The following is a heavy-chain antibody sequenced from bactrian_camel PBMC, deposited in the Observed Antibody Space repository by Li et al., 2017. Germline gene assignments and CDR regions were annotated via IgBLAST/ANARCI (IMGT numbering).Heavy chain of an antibody. CDR1: GYTDSSSC. D-gene: IGHD7*01. CDR3: AGGNVLYEFTT. CDR2: IGSDGRT. J-gene: IGHJ4*01. Sequence: DVQLVESGGGSVQSGGSLRLSCAASGYTDSSSCMGWFRQAPGKEREGVAAIGSDGRTSYADSVKGRLTISRDNAKNTLYLQLNSLKSEDTAMYFCAGGNVLYEFTTWGQGTQVTVS. V-gene: IGHV3S67*01.